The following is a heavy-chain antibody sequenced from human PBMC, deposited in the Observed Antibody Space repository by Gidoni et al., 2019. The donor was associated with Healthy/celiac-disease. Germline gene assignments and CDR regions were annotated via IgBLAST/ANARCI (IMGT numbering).Heavy chain of an antibody. CDR1: GFTVEDYG. J-gene: IGHJ4*02. D-gene: IGHD3-22*01. CDR3: ARGSYYYDSSGYYPADY. CDR2: INWNGGST. V-gene: IGHV3-20*04. Sequence: EVQLVEHGGGVVRPGGSRRLLCAVAGFTVEDYGMSWVGQAPGKGLEWVSGINWNGGSTGYADSVKGRFTISRDNAKNSLYLQMNSLRAEDTALYYCARGSYYYDSSGYYPADYWGQGTLVTVSS.